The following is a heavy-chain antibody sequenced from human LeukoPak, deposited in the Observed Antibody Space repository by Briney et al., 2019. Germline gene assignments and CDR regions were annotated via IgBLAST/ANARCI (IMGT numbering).Heavy chain of an antibody. V-gene: IGHV4-59*05. CDR1: GFTFSSYG. CDR2: IYYSGST. D-gene: IGHD6-19*01. J-gene: IGHJ3*02. CDR3: ATPISSGWGRDAFDI. Sequence: GSLRLSCAASGFTFSSYGMHWVRQAPGKGLEWIGSIYYSGSTYYNPSLKSRVTISVDTSKNQFSLKLSSVTAADTAVYYCATPISSGWGRDAFDIWGQGTMVTVSS.